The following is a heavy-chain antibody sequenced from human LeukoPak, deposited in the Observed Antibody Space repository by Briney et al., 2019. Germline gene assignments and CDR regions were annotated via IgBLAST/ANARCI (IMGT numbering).Heavy chain of an antibody. J-gene: IGHJ6*03. CDR2: ISSSSSYI. D-gene: IGHD6-19*01. V-gene: IGHV3-21*01. CDR3: AGAAGLDYYYYMDV. Sequence: GGSLRLSCAASGFTFSDYWMTWVRQAPGKGLEWVSSISSSSSYIYYADSVKGRFTISRDNAKNSLYLQMNSLRAEDTAVHYCAGAAGLDYYYYMDVWGKGTTVTVSS. CDR1: GFTFSDYW.